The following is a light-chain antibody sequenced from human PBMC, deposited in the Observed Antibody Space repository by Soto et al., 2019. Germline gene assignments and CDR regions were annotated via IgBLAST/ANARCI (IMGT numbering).Light chain of an antibody. CDR2: DAS. V-gene: IGKV3-11*01. CDR1: QSVSSY. Sequence: EIVMTQSPAILSVSPGERATLSCRASQSVSSYLAWYQQKPGQAPRLLIYDASNRATGIPARFSGSGSGTDFTLTISSLEPEDFAVYYCQQRSNWPITFGQGTRLEIK. CDR3: QQRSNWPIT. J-gene: IGKJ5*01.